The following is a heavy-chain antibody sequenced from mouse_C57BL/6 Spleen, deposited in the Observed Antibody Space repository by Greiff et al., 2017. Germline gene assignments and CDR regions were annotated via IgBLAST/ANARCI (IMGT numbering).Heavy chain of an antibody. V-gene: IGHV1-82*01. CDR2: IYPGDGDT. Sequence: QVQLQQSGPELVKPGASVKISCKASGYAFSSSWMNWVKQRPGKGLEWIGRIYPGDGDTNYNGKFKGKATLTADKSSSTAYMQLSSLTSEDSAVYFCARHGFYYAMDDWGQGTSVTVSS. D-gene: IGHD1-2*01. CDR1: GYAFSSSW. CDR3: ARHGFYYAMDD. J-gene: IGHJ4*01.